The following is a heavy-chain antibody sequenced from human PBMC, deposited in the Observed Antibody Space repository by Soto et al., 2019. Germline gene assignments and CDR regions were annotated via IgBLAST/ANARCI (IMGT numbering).Heavy chain of an antibody. D-gene: IGHD3-22*01. CDR3: TRDPRNYYDSIGSANWFDP. CDR2: IRSKSNSYAT. CDR1: GFTFSGSA. J-gene: IGHJ5*02. V-gene: IGHV3-73*02. Sequence: EVQLVESGGGLVQPGGSLKLSCAASGFTFSGSAMHWVRQASGKGLEWVGRIRSKSNSYATAYAAPVKGRFTISRDDSEDPAYLQMSSLKTEDTAVYYCTRDPRNYYDSIGSANWFDPWGQGTLVTVSS.